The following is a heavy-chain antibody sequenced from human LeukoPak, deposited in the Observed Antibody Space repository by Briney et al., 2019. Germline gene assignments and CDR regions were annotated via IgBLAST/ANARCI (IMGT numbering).Heavy chain of an antibody. CDR3: ARGAGYHFFDY. J-gene: IGHJ4*02. CDR2: INWNGGST. CDR1: GFTFDENG. D-gene: IGHD3-22*01. Sequence: GGSLRLSCAASGFTFDENGMSWVRQAPGKGLEWVSGINWNGGSTGYGDSVKGRFTISRDNAKNSLYLQMNSLRAEDTALYYCARGAGYHFFDYWGQGTLVTVSS. V-gene: IGHV3-20*04.